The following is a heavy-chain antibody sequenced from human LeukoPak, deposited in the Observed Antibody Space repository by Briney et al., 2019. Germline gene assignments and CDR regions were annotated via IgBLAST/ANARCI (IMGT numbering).Heavy chain of an antibody. CDR2: IYYSGST. CDR1: GGSISSYY. Sequence: SETLSLTCTVSGGSISSYYWSWIRQPPGKGLEWIGYIYYSGSTNYNPSLKSRVTISVDTSKNQFSLKLSSVTAADTAVYYCARGSSWYIPDYFDYWGQGTLVTVSS. CDR3: ARGSSWYIPDYFDY. J-gene: IGHJ4*02. D-gene: IGHD6-13*01. V-gene: IGHV4-59*01.